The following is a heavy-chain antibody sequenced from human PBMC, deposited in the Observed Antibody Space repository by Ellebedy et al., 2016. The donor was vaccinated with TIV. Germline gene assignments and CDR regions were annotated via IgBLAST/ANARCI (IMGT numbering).Heavy chain of an antibody. V-gene: IGHV3-30-3*01. CDR3: AKDPYYDILTGYYDY. D-gene: IGHD3-9*01. CDR1: GFTFSSYA. J-gene: IGHJ4*02. CDR2: ISYDGSNK. Sequence: GESLKISCAASGFTFSSYAMHWVRQAPGKGLEWVAVISYDGSNKYYADSVKGRFTISRDNSKNTLYLQMNSLRAEDTAVYYCAKDPYYDILTGYYDYWGQGTLVTVSS.